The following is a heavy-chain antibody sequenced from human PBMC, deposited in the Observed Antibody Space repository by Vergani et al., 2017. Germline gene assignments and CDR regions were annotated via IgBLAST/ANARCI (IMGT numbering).Heavy chain of an antibody. CDR1: GFTFSSYW. J-gene: IGHJ4*02. Sequence: EVQLVESGGGLVQPGGSLRLSCAASGFTFSSYWMHWVRQAPGKGLVWVSSISSSSSYIYYADSVKGRFTISRDNSKNSRYLQMNSLRAEDTAVYYCARVFPLDYWGQGTLVTVSS. CDR3: ARVFPLDY. V-gene: IGHV3-21*01. CDR2: ISSSSSYI.